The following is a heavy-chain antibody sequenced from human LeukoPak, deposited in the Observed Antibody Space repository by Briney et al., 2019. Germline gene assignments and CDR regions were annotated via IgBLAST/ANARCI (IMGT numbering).Heavy chain of an antibody. CDR1: GYTFTSYG. J-gene: IGHJ5*02. V-gene: IGHV1-18*01. CDR3: ARVSAPPDYGDYVSENWFDP. D-gene: IGHD4-17*01. CDR2: ISAYNKR. Sequence: GASVKVSCKASGYTFTSYGINGVRQAPGQGLEWMGWISAYNKRNYAQKFQGRVTMTTDTSTSTAYMELRNLRSDDTAVYYCARVSAPPDYGDYVSENWFDPWGQGTLVTVSS.